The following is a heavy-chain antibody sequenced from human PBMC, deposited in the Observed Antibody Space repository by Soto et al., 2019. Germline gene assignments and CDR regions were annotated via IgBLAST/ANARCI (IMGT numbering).Heavy chain of an antibody. D-gene: IGHD2-21*01. CDR3: AASCVGCGGFNYYGMDV. V-gene: IGHV4-31*03. CDR2: IYYSGST. CDR1: GGYISSGGYY. Sequence: QVQLQESGPGLVKPSQTLSLSCTVSGGYISSGGYYWNWIRQHPGKGLEWIGSIYYSGSTYYNPSLKSRVTISVDTSKNQFSLKLSSVTAADTAVHYCAASCVGCGGFNYYGMDVWGQGTTVTVSS. J-gene: IGHJ6*02.